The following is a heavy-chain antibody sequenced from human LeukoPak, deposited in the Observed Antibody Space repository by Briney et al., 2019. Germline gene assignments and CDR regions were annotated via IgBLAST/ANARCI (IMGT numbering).Heavy chain of an antibody. J-gene: IGHJ4*02. D-gene: IGHD2-2*02. V-gene: IGHV3-48*01. CDR3: ARLYTSSDY. CDR1: GFTFSSYS. CDR2: ISSSSSTI. Sequence: PGGSLRLSCAASGFTFSSYSMNWVRQAPGKGLEWVSYISSSSSTIYYADSVKGRFTISRDNAKNSLYLQMNSLRAEDTAVYYCARLYTSSDYWGQGTLVTVSS.